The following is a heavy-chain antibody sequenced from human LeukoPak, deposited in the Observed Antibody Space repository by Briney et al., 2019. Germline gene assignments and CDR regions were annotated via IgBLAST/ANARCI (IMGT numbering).Heavy chain of an antibody. Sequence: SETLSLTCAVSVYSISSGYYWGWIRQPPGKGLEWIGSIYHSGSTYYNPSLKSRVTISVDTSKNQFSLKLSSVTAADTAVYYCARLRVSDYGPTQFDYWGQGTLVTVSS. V-gene: IGHV4-38-2*01. J-gene: IGHJ4*02. D-gene: IGHD4-17*01. CDR1: VYSISSGYY. CDR2: IYHSGST. CDR3: ARLRVSDYGPTQFDY.